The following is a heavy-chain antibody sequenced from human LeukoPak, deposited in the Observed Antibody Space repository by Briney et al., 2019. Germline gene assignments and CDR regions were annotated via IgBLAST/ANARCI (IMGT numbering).Heavy chain of an antibody. CDR1: GGSFSGYY. V-gene: IGHV4-34*01. Sequence: SETLSLTCAVYGGSFSGYYWSWIRQPPGKGLEWIGEINHSGSTNYNPSLKSRVTISVDTSKNQFSLKLSSVTAADTAVYYCARGRIAAAGRNPPFDYWGQGTLVTVSS. D-gene: IGHD6-13*01. J-gene: IGHJ4*02. CDR2: INHSGST. CDR3: ARGRIAAAGRNPPFDY.